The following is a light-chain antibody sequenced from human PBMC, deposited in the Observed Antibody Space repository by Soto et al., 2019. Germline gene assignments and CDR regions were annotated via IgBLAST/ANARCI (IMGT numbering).Light chain of an antibody. CDR2: AAS. J-gene: IGKJ1*01. Sequence: DIQMTQSPSSLSASVGDRVTITCRASQSISRYLNWYQQKPEEAPNLLIYAASSLQSGVPSRFSGSGSGTDFTLTISSLQPEDFATYYCQHSHSTPPWTFGQGTEVEIK. CDR3: QHSHSTPPWT. V-gene: IGKV1-39*01. CDR1: QSISRY.